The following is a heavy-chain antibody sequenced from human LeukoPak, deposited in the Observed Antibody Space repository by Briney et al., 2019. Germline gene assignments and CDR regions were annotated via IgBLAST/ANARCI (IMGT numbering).Heavy chain of an antibody. V-gene: IGHV3-74*01. CDR2: ISNDGSIT. CDR1: GFTFSSYW. D-gene: IGHD6-25*01. J-gene: IGHJ4*02. Sequence: GGSLRLSCAGSGFTFSSYWMHWVRQTPGKGLLWVSGISNDGSITRYADSVKGRFTISRDNAKNTVHLQMNSLRAEDTAVYYCARDFPSGYWGQGILVTVSS. CDR3: ARDFPSGY.